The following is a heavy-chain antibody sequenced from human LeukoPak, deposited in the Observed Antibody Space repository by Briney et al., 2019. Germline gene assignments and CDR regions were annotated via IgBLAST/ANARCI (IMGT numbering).Heavy chain of an antibody. D-gene: IGHD3-3*01. CDR3: ARGSHDFWSGSPTTLNDY. J-gene: IGHJ4*02. V-gene: IGHV1-69*13. CDR1: GYTFTSYG. CDR2: IIPIFGTA. Sequence: ASVKVSCKASGYTFTSYGISWVRQAPGQGLEWMGGIIPIFGTANYAQKFQGRVTITADESTSTAYMELSSLRSEDTAVYYCARGSHDFWSGSPTTLNDYWGQGTLVTVSS.